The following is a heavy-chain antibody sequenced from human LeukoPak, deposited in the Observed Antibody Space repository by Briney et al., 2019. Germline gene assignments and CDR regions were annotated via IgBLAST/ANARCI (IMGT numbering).Heavy chain of an antibody. D-gene: IGHD6-19*01. CDR2: IIPIFGTA. J-gene: IGHJ4*02. CDR1: GGTFSSYA. V-gene: IGHV1-69*05. Sequence: GASVKVSCKASGGTFSSYAISWVRQAPGQGLEWMGGIIPIFGTANYAQKFQGRVTITTDESTSTAYMELSSLRSEDTAVYYCAGPNSSGWYYFDYWGQGTLVTVSS. CDR3: AGPNSSGWYYFDY.